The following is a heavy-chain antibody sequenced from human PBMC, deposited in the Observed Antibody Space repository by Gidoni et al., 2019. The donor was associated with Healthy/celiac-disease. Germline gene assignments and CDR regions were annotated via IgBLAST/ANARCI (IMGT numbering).Heavy chain of an antibody. J-gene: IGHJ4*02. CDR2: ISPGDSDT. CDR1: GYSFTSYW. D-gene: IGHD6-19*01. V-gene: IGHV5-51*03. CDR3: ARPFPAYSSGWYYFDY. Sequence: EVQLVQSGAEVTQPGESLKISCKGSGYSFTSYWIGWVRQMPGKGLEWMGIISPGDSDTRYSPSVQGQVTISADKSISTAYLQWSSLKASDTAMYYCARPFPAYSSGWYYFDYWGQGTLVTVSS.